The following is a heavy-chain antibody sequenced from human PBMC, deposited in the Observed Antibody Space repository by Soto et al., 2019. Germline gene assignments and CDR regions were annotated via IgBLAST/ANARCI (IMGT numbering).Heavy chain of an antibody. CDR2: IYSGGST. D-gene: IGHD2-2*01. V-gene: IGHV3-66*01. J-gene: IGHJ6*03. CDR3: ARDSTGVYYYYYMDV. CDR1: GFTVSSNY. Sequence: EVQLVESGGGLVQPGGSLRLSCAASGFTVSSNYMSWVRQAPGKGLEWVSVIYSGGSTYYADSVKGRFTISRDNSKNTLYLQMNSLRAEDTAVYYCARDSTGVYYYYYMDVWGKGTTVTVSS.